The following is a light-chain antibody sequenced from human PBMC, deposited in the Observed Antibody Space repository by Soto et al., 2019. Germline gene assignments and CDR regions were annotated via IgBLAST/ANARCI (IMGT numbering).Light chain of an antibody. CDR1: HTIYSN. Sequence: IVMTQSPATLSVSPGERATLSCRAGHTIYSNVAWYQQRPGQAPRLLIYRASTRATGASARFSGSGSGTEFTLTISGLQSEDSATYYCQQLDSIPITFGQGTRLEIK. CDR3: QQLDSIPIT. V-gene: IGKV3-15*01. CDR2: RAS. J-gene: IGKJ5*01.